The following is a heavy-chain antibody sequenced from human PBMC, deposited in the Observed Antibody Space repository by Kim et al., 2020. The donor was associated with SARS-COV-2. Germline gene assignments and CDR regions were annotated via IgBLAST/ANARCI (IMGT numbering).Heavy chain of an antibody. V-gene: IGHV3-23*01. CDR2: ISGSGGST. CDR3: AKDLGGYGYFDY. Sequence: GGSLRLSCAASGFTFSSYAMSWVRQAPGKGLEWVSAISGSGGSTYYAESVKGRFTISRDNSKNTLYLQMNSLRAEDTAVYYCAKDLGGYGYFDYCGQGTLVTVSS. CDR1: GFTFSSYA. D-gene: IGHD5-12*01. J-gene: IGHJ4*02.